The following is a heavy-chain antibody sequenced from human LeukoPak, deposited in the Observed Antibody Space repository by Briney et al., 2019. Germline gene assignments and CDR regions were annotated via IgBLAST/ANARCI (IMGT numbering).Heavy chain of an antibody. CDR1: GGSISSYY. D-gene: IGHD2-2*01. CDR3: ARDKKGSSCYDY. J-gene: IGHJ4*02. CDR2: IYYSGST. V-gene: IGHV4-59*01. Sequence: SETLSLTCTVSGGSISSYYWSWIRQSPGKGLEWIGYIYYSGSTNYNPSLKSRVTISVDTSKNQDSLKLSSVTAADTAVYYCARDKKGSSCYDYWGQGTLVTVSS.